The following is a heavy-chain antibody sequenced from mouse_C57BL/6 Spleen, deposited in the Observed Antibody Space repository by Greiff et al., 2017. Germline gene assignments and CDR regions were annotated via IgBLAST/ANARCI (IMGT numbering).Heavy chain of an antibody. D-gene: IGHD3-2*02. CDR3: ASEDSSGYGFAY. V-gene: IGHV2-6*01. CDR1: GFSLTSYG. CDR2: IWGVGST. J-gene: IGHJ3*01. Sequence: VQLQQSGPGLVAPSQSLSITCTVSGFSLTSYGVDWVRQSPGKGLEWLGVIWGVGSTNYNSALKSRLSISKDNSKSQVFLKMNSLQTDDTAMYYCASEDSSGYGFAYWGQGTLVTVSA.